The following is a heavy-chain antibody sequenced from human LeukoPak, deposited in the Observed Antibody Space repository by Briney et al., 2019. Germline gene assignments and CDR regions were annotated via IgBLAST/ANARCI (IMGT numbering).Heavy chain of an antibody. Sequence: ASVKVSCKASGYTSTSYDINWVRQATGQGLEWMGWMNPNSGNTGYAQKFQGRVTITRNTSISTAYMELSSLRSEDTAVYYCARDHPLHDYGDYGLRRPYYYYYMDVWGKGTTVTISS. D-gene: IGHD4-17*01. J-gene: IGHJ6*03. CDR1: GYTSTSYD. CDR2: MNPNSGNT. V-gene: IGHV1-8*03. CDR3: ARDHPLHDYGDYGLRRPYYYYYMDV.